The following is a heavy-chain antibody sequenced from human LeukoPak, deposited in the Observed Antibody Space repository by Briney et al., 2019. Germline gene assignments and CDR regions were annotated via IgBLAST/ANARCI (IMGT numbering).Heavy chain of an antibody. J-gene: IGHJ4*02. CDR2: INHSGST. D-gene: IGHD3-3*01. CDR1: GGSFSGYY. V-gene: IGHV4-34*01. CDR3: ARSLWSGWYYFDY. Sequence: LETLSLTCAVYGGSFSGYYWSWIRQPPGKGLEWIGEINHSGSTNYNPSLKSRVTISVDTSKNQFSLKLSSVTAADTAVYYCARSLWSGWYYFDYWGQGTLVTVSS.